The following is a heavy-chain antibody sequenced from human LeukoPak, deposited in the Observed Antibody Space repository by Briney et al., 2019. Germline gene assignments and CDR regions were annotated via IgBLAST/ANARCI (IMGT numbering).Heavy chain of an antibody. CDR1: GFTFSSYE. CDR2: IKQDGSEK. V-gene: IGHV3-7*01. Sequence: GGSLRLSCAASGFTFSSYEMNWVRQAPGKGLEGVANIKQDGSEKYYVDFVKGRFTISRDNAKNSLYLQMNSLRAEDTAVYYCASILGDYGDHVDAFDIWGQGTMVTVSS. CDR3: ASILGDYGDHVDAFDI. D-gene: IGHD4-17*01. J-gene: IGHJ3*02.